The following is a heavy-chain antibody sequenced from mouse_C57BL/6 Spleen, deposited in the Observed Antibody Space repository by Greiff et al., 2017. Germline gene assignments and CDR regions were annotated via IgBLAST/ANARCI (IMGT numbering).Heavy chain of an antibody. CDR2: IYPGSGST. Sequence: QVQLQQPGAELVKPGASVKMSCKASGYTFTSYWITWVKQRPGQGLEWIGDIYPGSGSTNYNAKFKSKATLTVETSSSTAYMQLSSLTSEDSAVYYCARNYEYTTAWFAYWDQGTLVTVSA. V-gene: IGHV1-55*01. CDR3: ARNYEYTTAWFAY. CDR1: GYTFTSYW. J-gene: IGHJ3*01. D-gene: IGHD2-4*01.